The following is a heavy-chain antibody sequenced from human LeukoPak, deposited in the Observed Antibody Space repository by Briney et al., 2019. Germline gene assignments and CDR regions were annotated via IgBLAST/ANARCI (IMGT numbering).Heavy chain of an antibody. CDR1: GGSMSSNTYY. D-gene: IGHD3-10*01. V-gene: IGHV4-39*01. J-gene: IGHJ4*02. CDR2: IYHSGST. Sequence: SETLSLTCTVSGGSMSSNTYYWAWIRQPPGKGLEWIGTIYHSGSTYYNPSLNSRVTISVDTSENQFSLRLTSATAADTAVYYCARMTYYYGSGSLEYWGQGTLVTVSS. CDR3: ARMTYYYGSGSLEY.